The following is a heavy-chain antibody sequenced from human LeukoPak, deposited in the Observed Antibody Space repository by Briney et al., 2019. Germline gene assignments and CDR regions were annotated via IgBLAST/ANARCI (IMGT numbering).Heavy chain of an antibody. V-gene: IGHV4-34*01. CDR3: ARLKPPPLNILRWSRPYYFDY. J-gene: IGHJ4*02. D-gene: IGHD4-23*01. CDR1: GGSFSGYY. Sequence: PSETLSLTCAVYGGSFSGYYWSWIRQPPGKGLEWIGEINHSGSTNYNPSLKSRVTISVDTSKNQFSLKLSSVTAADTAVYYCARLKPPPLNILRWSRPYYFDYWGQGTLVTVSS. CDR2: INHSGST.